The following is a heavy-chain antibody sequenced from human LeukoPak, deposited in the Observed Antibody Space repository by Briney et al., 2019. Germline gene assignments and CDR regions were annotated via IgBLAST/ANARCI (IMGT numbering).Heavy chain of an antibody. CDR3: ARLGISYYFDY. Sequence: PSETLSLTCTVSGGSISSSSYYWGWIRQPPGKGLEWIGSIYYSGSTYYNPSLKSRVTISVDTSKNQFSLKLSSVTAADTAVYYCARLGISYYFDYWGQGTLVTVSS. CDR1: GGSISSSSYY. CDR2: IYYSGST. V-gene: IGHV4-39*01. J-gene: IGHJ4*02.